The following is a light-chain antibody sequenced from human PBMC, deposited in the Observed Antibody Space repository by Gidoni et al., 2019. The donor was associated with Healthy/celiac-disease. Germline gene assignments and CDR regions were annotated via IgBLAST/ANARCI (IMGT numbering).Light chain of an antibody. CDR3: QQYNNWPLST. Sequence: EIVMTQSPATLSVSPGERATLPCRASQSVSSNLAWYQQKPGQAPRLLIYGASTRATGIPARFSGSGSGTEFTLTISSLQSEDFAVYYCQQYNNWPLSTFGQETKLEIK. V-gene: IGKV3-15*01. J-gene: IGKJ2*01. CDR1: QSVSSN. CDR2: GAS.